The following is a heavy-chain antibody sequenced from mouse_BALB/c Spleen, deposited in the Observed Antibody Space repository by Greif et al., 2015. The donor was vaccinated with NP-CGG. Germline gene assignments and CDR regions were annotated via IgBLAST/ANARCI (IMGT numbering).Heavy chain of an antibody. D-gene: IGHD4-1*01. CDR2: IWAGGST. J-gene: IGHJ2*01. Sequence: VKLLEPGPGLVAPSQSLSITCTVSGFPLTSYGVHWVRQPPGKGLEWLGVIWAGGSTNYNSALMSRLSISKDNSKSQVFLKMNSLQADDTAMYYCARLWDYFDYWGQGTTLTVSS. V-gene: IGHV2-9*02. CDR1: GFPLTSYG. CDR3: ARLWDYFDY.